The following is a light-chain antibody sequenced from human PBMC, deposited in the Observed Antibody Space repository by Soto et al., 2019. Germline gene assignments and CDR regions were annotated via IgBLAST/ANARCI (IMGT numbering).Light chain of an antibody. Sequence: EIVMTQSPAPLSLSPGERATLSCRASQSVSSYLAWYQQKPGQAPRLLIYDASKRATGIPARFSGSGFGTDYTLTISSLDPEDFAVYYCQQRSEWRTLGQGTKVDIK. CDR1: QSVSSY. CDR2: DAS. J-gene: IGKJ1*01. V-gene: IGKV3-11*01. CDR3: QQRSEWRT.